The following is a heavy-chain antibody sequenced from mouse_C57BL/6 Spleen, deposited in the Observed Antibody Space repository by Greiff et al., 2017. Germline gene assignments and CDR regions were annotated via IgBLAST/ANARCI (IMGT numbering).Heavy chain of an antibody. CDR3: ARFYGSSYGYFDV. V-gene: IGHV1-82*01. CDR2: IYPGDGDT. Sequence: VKLQESGPELVKPGASVKISCKASGYAFSSSWMNWVKQRPGKGLEWIGRIYPGDGDTNYNGKFKGKATLTADKSSSTAYMQLSSLTSEDSAVYFCARFYGSSYGYFDVWGTGTTVTVSS. CDR1: GYAFSSSW. D-gene: IGHD1-1*01. J-gene: IGHJ1*03.